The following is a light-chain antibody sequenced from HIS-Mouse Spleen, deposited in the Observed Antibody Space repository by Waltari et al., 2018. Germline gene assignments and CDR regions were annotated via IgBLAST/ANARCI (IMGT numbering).Light chain of an antibody. Sequence: NFMLTQPHSVSESPGKTVTISCTRSSGSIARNYVQWYQQRPGSAPTTVIYEDNQRPSGVPDRFSGSIDSSSNSASLTISGLKTEDEADYYCQSYDSSNWVFGGGTKLTVL. CDR2: EDN. CDR3: QSYDSSNWV. V-gene: IGLV6-57*04. J-gene: IGLJ3*02. CDR1: SGSIARNY.